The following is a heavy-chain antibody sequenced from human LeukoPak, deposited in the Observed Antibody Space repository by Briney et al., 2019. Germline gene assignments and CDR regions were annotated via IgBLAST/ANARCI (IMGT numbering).Heavy chain of an antibody. CDR2: TRNRVNSYTT. Sequence: GGSLRLSCAASGFTFSDHYMDWVRQAPGKGLEWVGRTRNRVNSYTTEYAASVKGRFTISRDDSKNSLYLQMNSLKTEDTAVYYCARDSGLGSSWYWFDYWGQGTLVTVSS. J-gene: IGHJ4*02. V-gene: IGHV3-72*01. D-gene: IGHD6-13*01. CDR3: ARDSGLGSSWYWFDY. CDR1: GFTFSDHY.